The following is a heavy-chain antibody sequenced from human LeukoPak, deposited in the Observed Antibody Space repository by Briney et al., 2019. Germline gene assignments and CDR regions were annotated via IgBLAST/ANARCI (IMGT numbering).Heavy chain of an antibody. CDR1: GFTFSSYS. J-gene: IGHJ4*02. D-gene: IGHD3-16*02. CDR3: ARVLRLRLGELSLYDY. CDR2: ISSSSSYI. Sequence: KAGGSLRLSCAASGFTFSSYSMNWVRQAPGKGLEWVSSISSSSSYIYYADSVKGRFTISRDNAKNSLYLQMNSLRAEDTAVYYGARVLRLRLGELSLYDYWGQGTLVTVSS. V-gene: IGHV3-21*04.